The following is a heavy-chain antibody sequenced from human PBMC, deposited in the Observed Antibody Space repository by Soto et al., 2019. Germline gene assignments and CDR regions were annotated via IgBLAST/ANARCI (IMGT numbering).Heavy chain of an antibody. J-gene: IGHJ4*02. Sequence: GGSLRLSCAASGFTVSSNYMSWVRQAPGKGLEWVSVIYSGGSTYYADSVKGRFTISRDNSKNTLYLQMNSLRAEDTAVYYCARSRSTDFWSGYFDYWGQGTLVTVSS. CDR1: GFTVSSNY. CDR3: ARSRSTDFWSGYFDY. V-gene: IGHV3-66*01. CDR2: IYSGGST. D-gene: IGHD3-3*01.